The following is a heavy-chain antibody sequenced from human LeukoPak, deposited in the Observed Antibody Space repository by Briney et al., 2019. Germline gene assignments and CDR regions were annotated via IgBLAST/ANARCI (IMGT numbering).Heavy chain of an antibody. Sequence: GGSLRLSCAASGVSFSSYAVTWGRQAPGRGVEGGSAISGSGGRSYRADSVKGRLAISRESSKHMLYLQMNSLRVEATAVYSCTRGHAAMGEYWGQGTLVTVSS. V-gene: IGHV3-23*01. J-gene: IGHJ4*02. D-gene: IGHD5-18*01. CDR1: GVSFSSYA. CDR3: TRGHAAMGEY. CDR2: ISGSGGRS.